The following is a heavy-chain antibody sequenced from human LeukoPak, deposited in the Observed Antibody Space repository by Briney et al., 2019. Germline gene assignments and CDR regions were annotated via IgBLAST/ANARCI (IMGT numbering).Heavy chain of an antibody. CDR1: GGSISSYY. CDR2: IYYSGST. J-gene: IGHJ4*02. D-gene: IGHD6-19*01. CDR3: ALGSGWYEGYFDY. V-gene: IGHV4-59*08. Sequence: SETLSLTCTVSGGSISSYYWSWIRQPPGKGLEWIGYIYYSGSTNYNPSPKSRVTISVDTSKNQFSLKLSSVTAADTAVYYCALGSGWYEGYFDYWGQGTLVTVSS.